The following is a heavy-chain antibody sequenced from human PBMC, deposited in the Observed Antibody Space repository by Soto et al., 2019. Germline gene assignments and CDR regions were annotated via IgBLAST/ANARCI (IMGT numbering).Heavy chain of an antibody. CDR3: TRVADWDFGGTFDS. CDR1: NYSISSGFY. V-gene: IGHV4-38-2*01. Sequence: SETLSLTCAVSNYSISSGFYWGWIRQPPGKGLEWIGSIYKSGRTYYNPSLKSRVAISVDTSKNHFSLKVNSVTAADTAAYFCTRVADWDFGGTFDSWGQGTLGTVSS. CDR2: IYKSGRT. D-gene: IGHD4-17*01. J-gene: IGHJ4*02.